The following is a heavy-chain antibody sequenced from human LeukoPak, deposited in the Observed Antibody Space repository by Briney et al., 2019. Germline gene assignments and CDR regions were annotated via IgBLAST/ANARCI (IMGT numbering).Heavy chain of an antibody. CDR2: INPNSGGT. J-gene: IGHJ4*02. CDR3: ARPVAGDGTAAAQFDY. CDR1: GYTFTGDY. D-gene: IGHD6-13*01. V-gene: IGHV1-2*02. Sequence: ASVKVSCKASGYTFTGDYMHWVRQAPGQGLEWMGWINPNSGGTNYAQKFQGRVTMTRDTSIGTAYMELSRLRSDDTAVYYCARPVAGDGTAAAQFDYWGQGTLVTVSS.